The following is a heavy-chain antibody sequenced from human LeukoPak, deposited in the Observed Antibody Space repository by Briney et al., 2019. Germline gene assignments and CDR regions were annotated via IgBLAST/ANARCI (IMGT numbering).Heavy chain of an antibody. Sequence: GSLRLSCAASGFTFSSHGMNWVRQAPGKGLEWIGSIYYSGSTYYNPSLKSRVTISVDTSKNQFSLKLSSVTAADTAVYYCARVGPPGWYAFDIWGQGTMVTVSS. CDR1: GFTFSSHGMN. CDR2: IYYSGST. V-gene: IGHV4-39*01. D-gene: IGHD1-26*01. J-gene: IGHJ3*02. CDR3: ARVGPPGWYAFDI.